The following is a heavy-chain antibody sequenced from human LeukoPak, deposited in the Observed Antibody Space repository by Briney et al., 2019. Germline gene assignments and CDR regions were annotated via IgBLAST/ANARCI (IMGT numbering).Heavy chain of an antibody. CDR1: GFSFSSYG. V-gene: IGHV3-30*18. D-gene: IGHD3-22*01. Sequence: GGSLRLSCAASGFSFSSYGMHWVRQAPGKGLEWVAVISVDGSNEYYADSVKGRFTISRDNSKNTLFLQMSSLRAEDTAVYYCAKEDYYDSSGPPDSLDYWGQGTLVTVS. J-gene: IGHJ4*02. CDR2: ISVDGSNE. CDR3: AKEDYYDSSGPPDSLDY.